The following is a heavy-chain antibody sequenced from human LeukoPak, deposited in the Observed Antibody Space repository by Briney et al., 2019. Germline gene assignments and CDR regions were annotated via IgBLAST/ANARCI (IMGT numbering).Heavy chain of an antibody. CDR1: IGSVTSYY. CDR2: LQYSGST. CDR3: ARGRCSGGSCYWFGFDY. Sequence: SETLSLTCTVSIGSVTSYYWNWIRQAPGKGLECIGSLQYSGSTYYNPSLKSRVTISVDPSKNQLSLNLTSVTAADTAVYYCARGRCSGGSCYWFGFDYWGQGTLVTVSS. D-gene: IGHD2-15*01. V-gene: IGHV4-59*02. J-gene: IGHJ4*02.